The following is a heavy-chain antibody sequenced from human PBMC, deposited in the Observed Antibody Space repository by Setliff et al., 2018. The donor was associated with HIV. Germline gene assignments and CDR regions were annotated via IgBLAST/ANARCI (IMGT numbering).Heavy chain of an antibody. J-gene: IGHJ4*02. CDR1: GGSISTSSSY. CDR2: IYYSGST. Sequence: PSETLSLTCTVSGGSISTSSSYWGWIRQPPGKGLEWIGSIYYSGSTYYNPSLKSRVTISADTSKNQFSLNLSSVTAAETAVYYCARVGYHGSGRYSFDYWGQGTLVTVSS. D-gene: IGHD3-10*01. CDR3: ARVGYHGSGRYSFDY. V-gene: IGHV4-39*07.